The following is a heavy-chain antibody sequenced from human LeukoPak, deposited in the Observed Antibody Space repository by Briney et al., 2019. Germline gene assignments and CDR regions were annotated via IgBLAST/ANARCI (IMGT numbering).Heavy chain of an antibody. Sequence: PSETLSLTCTVSGGSISSSSYYWGWIRQPPGKGLEWIGSIYYSGSTYYNPSLKSRVTISVDKSKNQFSLKLSSVTAADTAVYYCARDTNPSYSGWYNLPDYWGQGTLVTVSS. CDR2: IYYSGST. V-gene: IGHV4-39*07. CDR3: ARDTNPSYSGWYNLPDY. J-gene: IGHJ4*02. D-gene: IGHD6-19*01. CDR1: GGSISSSSYY.